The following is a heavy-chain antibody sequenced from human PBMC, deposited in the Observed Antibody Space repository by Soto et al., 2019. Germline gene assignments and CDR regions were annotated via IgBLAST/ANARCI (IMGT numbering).Heavy chain of an antibody. CDR2: ISGSGGST. CDR3: AKSNTCYADIDY. Sequence: EVQLLESGGGLVQPGGSLRLSCAASGFTFSSYAMSWVRQAPGKGLEWVSAISGSGGSTYYAASVKGRFTCSRDNSKNTLQLQMTSLGAEDTDVYYCAKSNTCYADIDYWGQGTMVTVSS. V-gene: IGHV3-23*01. J-gene: IGHJ4*02. CDR1: GFTFSSYA. D-gene: IGHD2-2*01.